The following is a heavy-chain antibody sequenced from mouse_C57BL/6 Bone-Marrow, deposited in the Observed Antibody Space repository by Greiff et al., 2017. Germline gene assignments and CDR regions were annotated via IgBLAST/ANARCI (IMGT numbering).Heavy chain of an antibody. D-gene: IGHD2-5*01. J-gene: IGHJ1*03. CDR3: ARGQSNRYFDV. CDR1: GFTFSSYA. Sequence: EVKLVESGGGLVKPGGSLKLSCAASGFTFSSYAMSWVRQTPEKRLEWVATISDGGSYTYYPDNVKGRFTISRDNAKNNLYLQMSHLKSEDTAMYYCARGQSNRYFDVWGTGTTVTVSS. CDR2: ISDGGSYT. V-gene: IGHV5-4*03.